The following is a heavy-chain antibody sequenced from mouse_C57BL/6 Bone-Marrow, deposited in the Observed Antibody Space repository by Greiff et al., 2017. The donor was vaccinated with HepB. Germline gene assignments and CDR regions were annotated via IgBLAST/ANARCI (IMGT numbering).Heavy chain of an antibody. J-gene: IGHJ2*01. CDR1: GYSFTGYF. D-gene: IGHD2-12*01. CDR2: INPYNGDT. V-gene: IGHV1-20*01. CDR3: AREVYSPFDY. Sequence: VTLKESGPELVKPGDSVKISCKASGYSFTGYFMNWVMQSHGKSLEWIGRINPYNGDTFYNQKFKGKATLTVDKSSSTAHMALRSLTSEDSAVYYCAREVYSPFDYWGQGTTLTVSS.